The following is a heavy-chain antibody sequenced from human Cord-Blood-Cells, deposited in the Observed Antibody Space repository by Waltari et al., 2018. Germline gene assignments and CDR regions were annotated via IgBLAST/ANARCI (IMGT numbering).Heavy chain of an antibody. J-gene: IGHJ4*02. CDR3: ARVANYDFWSGYYYFDY. CDR1: GGTFRTYA. CDR2: IIPIFGTA. V-gene: IGHV1-69*01. D-gene: IGHD3-3*01. Sequence: QVQLVQSGAEVKKPGSSVKVSCKASGGTFRTYATRWVRPAPGQGLECMGGIIPIFGTANYAQKFQGRVTITADESTSTAYMELSSLRSEDTAVYYCARVANYDFWSGYYYFDYWGQGTLVTVSS.